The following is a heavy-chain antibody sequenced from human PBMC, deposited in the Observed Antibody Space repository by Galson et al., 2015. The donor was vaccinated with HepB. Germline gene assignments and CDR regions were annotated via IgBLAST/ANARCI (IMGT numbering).Heavy chain of an antibody. CDR2: IDWDDDK. CDR3: ARIPSAEDAFDI. CDR1: GFSLSTSGMR. D-gene: IGHD6-13*01. Sequence: PALVKPTQTLTLTCTFSGFSLSTSGMRVSWIRQPPGKALEWLARIDWDDDKFYSTSLKTRLTISKDTSKNQVVLTMTNMDPVDTATYYCARIPSAEDAFDIWGPGTMVTVSS. J-gene: IGHJ3*02. V-gene: IGHV2-70*04.